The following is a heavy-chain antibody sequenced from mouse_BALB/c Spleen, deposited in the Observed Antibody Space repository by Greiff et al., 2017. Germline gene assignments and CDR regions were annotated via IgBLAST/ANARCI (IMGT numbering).Heavy chain of an antibody. CDR2: IWSGGST. D-gene: IGHD2-14*01. Sequence: QVQLKESGPGLVQPSQSLSITCTVSGFSLTSYGVHWVRQSPGKGLEWLGVIWSGGSTDYNAAFISRLSISKDNSKSQVFFKMNSLQANDTAIYYCARKTEGYGNYAMDYWGQGTSGTVSS. CDR3: ARKTEGYGNYAMDY. J-gene: IGHJ4*01. CDR1: GFSLTSYG. V-gene: IGHV2-2*02.